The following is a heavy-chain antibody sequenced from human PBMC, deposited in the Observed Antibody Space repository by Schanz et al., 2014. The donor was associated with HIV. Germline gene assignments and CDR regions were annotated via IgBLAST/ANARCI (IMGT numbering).Heavy chain of an antibody. V-gene: IGHV3-33*01. J-gene: IGHJ4*02. Sequence: VQLVESGGTVVQPGESLRLSCAASGFTFSSYGMHWVRQAPGKGLEWVAVIWYDGSSKYYADSVKGRFTISRDNSKNTLYLQMNSLRVEDTAVYYCARGGLQWHPEWFDYWGQGTLVSVSS. CDR3: ARGGLQWHPEWFDY. CDR2: IWYDGSSK. D-gene: IGHD4-4*01. CDR1: GFTFSSYG.